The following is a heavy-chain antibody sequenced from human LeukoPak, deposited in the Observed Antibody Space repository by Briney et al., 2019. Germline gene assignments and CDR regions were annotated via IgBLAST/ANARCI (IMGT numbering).Heavy chain of an antibody. CDR3: ALSGYGLSRLDP. CDR2: IYTSGST. J-gene: IGHJ5*02. D-gene: IGHD3-22*01. CDR1: GGSISSYY. V-gene: IGHV4-4*07. Sequence: SETLSLTCTVSGGSISSYYWSWIRQPAGKGLEWIGRIYTSGSTNYNPSLKSRVTMSLDTSKNQFSLKLSSVTAADTAVYYCALSGYGLSRLDPWGQGTLVTVSS.